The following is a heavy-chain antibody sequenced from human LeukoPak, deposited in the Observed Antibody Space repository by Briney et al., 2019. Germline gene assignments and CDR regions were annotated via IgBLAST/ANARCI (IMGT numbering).Heavy chain of an antibody. D-gene: IGHD2-21*02. CDR2: IIPILGIA. J-gene: IGHJ4*02. Sequence: VASVKVSCKASGGTFSSYAISRVRQAPGQGLEWMGRIIPILGIANYAQKFQGRVTITADKSTSTAYMELSSLRSEDTAVYYCASEGHIVVVTAIRQPQYYFDYWGQGTLVTVSS. CDR1: GGTFSSYA. CDR3: ASEGHIVVVTAIRQPQYYFDY. V-gene: IGHV1-69*04.